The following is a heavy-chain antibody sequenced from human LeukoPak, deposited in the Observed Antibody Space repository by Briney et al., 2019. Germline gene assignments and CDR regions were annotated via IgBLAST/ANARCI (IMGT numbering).Heavy chain of an antibody. Sequence: SETLSLTCTVSGGSISSYYWSWIRQPPGKGLEWIGYISYSGSTNYNPSLMSRVTISLATSKNQFSLKLSSVTAADTAVYYCARSAGYFDYWGQGTLVTVSS. CDR1: GGSISSYY. CDR3: ARSAGYFDY. J-gene: IGHJ4*02. CDR2: ISYSGST. V-gene: IGHV4-59*01.